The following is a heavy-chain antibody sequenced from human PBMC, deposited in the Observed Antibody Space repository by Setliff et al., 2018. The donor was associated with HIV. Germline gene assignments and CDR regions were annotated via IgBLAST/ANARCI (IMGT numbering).Heavy chain of an antibody. Sequence: RASVKVSCKASGYTFTSFGISWVRQAPGQGLEWMGRISAYNGNTDHAQRLQGRVTMITDTSTRTAYMELRSLRSDDTAVYYCARAAVAGPWRKLDYWGPGTLVTVSS. CDR1: GYTFTSFG. CDR3: ARAAVAGPWRKLDY. CDR2: ISAYNGNT. D-gene: IGHD6-19*01. J-gene: IGHJ4*02. V-gene: IGHV1-18*01.